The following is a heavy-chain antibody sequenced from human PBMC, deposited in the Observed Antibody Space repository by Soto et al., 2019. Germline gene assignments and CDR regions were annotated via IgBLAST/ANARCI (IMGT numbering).Heavy chain of an antibody. D-gene: IGHD3-10*01. V-gene: IGHV4-31*03. Sequence: PSETLSLTCTVSGGSISSGGYYWSWIRQHPGKGLEWIGYIYYSGSTYYNPSLKSRVTISVDTSKNQFSLKLSSVTAADTAVYYCARGITITMVRGVYYYYYGMDVWGQGTTVTVS. CDR1: GGSISSGGYY. J-gene: IGHJ6*02. CDR3: ARGITITMVRGVYYYYYGMDV. CDR2: IYYSGST.